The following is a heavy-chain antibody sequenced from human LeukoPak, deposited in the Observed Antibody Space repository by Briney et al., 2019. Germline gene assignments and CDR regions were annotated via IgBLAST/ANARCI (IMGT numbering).Heavy chain of an antibody. CDR2: IYTSGST. J-gene: IGHJ5*02. CDR3: GPVKAAAVNSGSDP. V-gene: IGHV4-4*07. Sequence: SETLSLTCTVSGGSISSYYWSWIRQPAGKGLEWIGRIYTSGSTNYNPSLKSRVAMSVDTSKNQFSLKLSSVTAADTAVYYCGPVKAAAVNSGSDPWGQEPLFT. CDR1: GGSISSYY. D-gene: IGHD6-13*01.